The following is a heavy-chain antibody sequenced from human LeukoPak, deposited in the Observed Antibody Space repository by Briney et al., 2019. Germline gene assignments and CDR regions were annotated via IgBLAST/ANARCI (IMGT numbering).Heavy chain of an antibody. J-gene: IGHJ2*01. CDR3: ARDGGAGWYFDL. Sequence: GGSLRLSCVASGITVSSKYMSWVRQAPGKGLEWVSVMQSGGSTYYADSVKGRFTISRDNSKNTLYLQMNSLRVEDTAVYYCARDGGAGWYFDLWGRGTLVTVSS. CDR1: GITVSSKY. V-gene: IGHV3-53*01. D-gene: IGHD3-16*01. CDR2: MQSGGST.